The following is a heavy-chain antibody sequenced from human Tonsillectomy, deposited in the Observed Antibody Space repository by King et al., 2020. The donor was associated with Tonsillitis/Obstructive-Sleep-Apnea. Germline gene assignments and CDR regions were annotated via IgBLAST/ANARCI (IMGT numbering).Heavy chain of an antibody. D-gene: IGHD3-10*01. J-gene: IGHJ4*02. CDR1: AFTFSTYS. CDR3: ARTRVREVITLDFDY. V-gene: IGHV3-21*01. CDR2: ISSRSSYI. Sequence: VQLVESGGGLVKPGGSLRLSSAASAFTFSTYSMNWVRQAPGKGLEWVSSISSRSSYIYYADSVKGRFTISRDNTKNSLYLQMNSLRAEDTAVYYCARTRVREVITLDFDYWGQGTLVTVSS.